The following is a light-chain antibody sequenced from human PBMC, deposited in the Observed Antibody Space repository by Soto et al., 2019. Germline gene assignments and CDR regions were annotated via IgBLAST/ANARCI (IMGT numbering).Light chain of an antibody. CDR2: SNN. CDR1: SSNIGSNT. Sequence: QPVLTQPPSASGTPGQRVTISCSGSSSNIGSNTVNWYQQLPGTAPKLLIYSNNQRPSGVPDRFSGSKSDTSASLAISGLQSEDEADYYCAAWDDTLNGYVFGTGTKVTVL. J-gene: IGLJ1*01. CDR3: AAWDDTLNGYV. V-gene: IGLV1-44*01.